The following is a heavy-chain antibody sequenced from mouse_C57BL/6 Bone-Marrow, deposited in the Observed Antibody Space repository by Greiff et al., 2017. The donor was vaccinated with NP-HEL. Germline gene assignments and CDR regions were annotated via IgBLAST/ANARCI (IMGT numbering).Heavy chain of an antibody. CDR1: GYTFTSYW. CDR3: ARSGQPRGYFDV. Sequence: QVQLKQPGTELVKPGASVKLSCKASGYTFTSYWMHWVKQRPGQGLEWIGNINPSNGGTNYNEKFKSKATLTVDKSSSTAYMQLSSLTSEDSAVYYCARSGQPRGYFDVWGTGTTVTVSS. CDR2: INPSNGGT. D-gene: IGHD3-3*01. J-gene: IGHJ1*03. V-gene: IGHV1-53*01.